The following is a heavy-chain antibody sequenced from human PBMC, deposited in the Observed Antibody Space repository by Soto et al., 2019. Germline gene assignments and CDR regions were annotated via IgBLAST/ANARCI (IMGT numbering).Heavy chain of an antibody. CDR1: GYSISSGYY. D-gene: IGHD5-18*01. Sequence: SETLSLTWTVSGYSISSGYYWGWIRKPPGKGLEWIGSIYHSGSTYYNPSLKSRVTISVDTSKNQFSLKLSSVTAADTAVYYCAREWRGYSYGIDAGGMDVWGQGTTVTV. CDR3: AREWRGYSYGIDAGGMDV. V-gene: IGHV4-38-2*02. J-gene: IGHJ6*02. CDR2: IYHSGST.